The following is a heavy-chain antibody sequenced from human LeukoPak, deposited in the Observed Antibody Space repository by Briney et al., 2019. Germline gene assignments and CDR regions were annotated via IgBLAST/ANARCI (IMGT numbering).Heavy chain of an antibody. CDR2: SSTSGHKI. Sequence: GGSLTLSCAASGFTFSDYYMSWIRQAPGKGLEWVSYSSTSGHKIYYADSVRGRFTISRDNAKNSLYLQMNSLRAEDTAVYYCAREYSTSSTAFDIWGQGTMVTVSS. CDR1: GFTFSDYY. CDR3: AREYSTSSTAFDI. D-gene: IGHD6-6*01. J-gene: IGHJ3*02. V-gene: IGHV3-11*01.